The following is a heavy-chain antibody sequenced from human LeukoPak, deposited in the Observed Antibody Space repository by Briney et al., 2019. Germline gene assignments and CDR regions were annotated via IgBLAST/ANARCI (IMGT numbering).Heavy chain of an antibody. CDR3: AKDPTAGWGYGGNRHYFDY. CDR1: GFTFSNYG. D-gene: IGHD4-23*01. CDR2: ISYDGTNK. J-gene: IGHJ4*02. V-gene: IGHV3-30*18. Sequence: GGSLRLSCAASGFTFSNYGMHWVCQAPGKGLEWVAVISYDGTNKYYADSVKGRFTISRDNSKNTLYLQMNSLRAEDTAVYYCAKDPTAGWGYGGNRHYFDYWGQGTLVTVSS.